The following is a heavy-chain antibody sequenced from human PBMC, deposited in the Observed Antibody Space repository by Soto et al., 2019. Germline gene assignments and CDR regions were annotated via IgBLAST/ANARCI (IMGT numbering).Heavy chain of an antibody. V-gene: IGHV4-4*02. CDR1: GGSISNSNW. Sequence: QVQLQESGPGLVKPSGTLSLTCGVFGGSISNSNWWTWVRQPPGKGLEWIGEIYHSGSTNYNSSLMSRVTISLDKVNNQFSLKLTSVTAAGTAVYYCAHRPLVGAAIWGQGTLVTVSS. CDR3: AHRPLVGAAI. CDR2: IYHSGST. J-gene: IGHJ4*02. D-gene: IGHD1-26*01.